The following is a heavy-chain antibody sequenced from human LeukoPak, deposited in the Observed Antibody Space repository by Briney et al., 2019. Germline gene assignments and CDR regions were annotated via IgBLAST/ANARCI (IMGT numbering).Heavy chain of an antibody. D-gene: IGHD4-11*01. J-gene: IGHJ4*02. Sequence: GGSLRLSCAASGFTFSDYYMSWIRQAPGKGLEWLSYLSSSGTTIYYTDSVKGRFTISRDNAKNSLYLQMNSLRAEDTAVYYCARGIRQYAKSYFDYWGQGTLVTVSS. CDR2: LSSSGTTI. CDR3: ARGIRQYAKSYFDY. V-gene: IGHV3-11*01. CDR1: GFTFSDYY.